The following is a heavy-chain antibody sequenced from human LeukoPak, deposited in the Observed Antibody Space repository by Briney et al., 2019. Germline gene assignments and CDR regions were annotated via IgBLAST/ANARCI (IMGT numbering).Heavy chain of an antibody. CDR3: VRTYVYDSSGYYAFFDN. CDR1: GLTFSSYW. J-gene: IGHJ4*02. D-gene: IGHD3-22*01. Sequence: GGSLRLSCTASGLTFSSYWMHWVGQAPGKGLVWVSRIRSDGRDITYADSVKGRFTISRDNAKNTLYLQMNSLRAEDTAVYYCVRTYVYDSSGYYAFFDNWGQGTLVTVSS. V-gene: IGHV3-74*03. CDR2: IRSDGRDI.